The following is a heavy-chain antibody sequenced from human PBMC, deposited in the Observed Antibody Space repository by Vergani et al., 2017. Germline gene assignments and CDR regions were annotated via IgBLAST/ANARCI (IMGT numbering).Heavy chain of an antibody. Sequence: QVQLVQSGAEVKKPGASVKVSCKASGYTFTGYYMHWARQAPGQGLEWMGWINPNSGGTNYAQKFQGWVTMTRDTSISTAYMELSRLRSDDTAVYYCARAPGLGYCSSTSCYVGDWYFDLWGRGTLVTVSS. V-gene: IGHV1-2*04. CDR1: GYTFTGYY. D-gene: IGHD2-2*01. CDR2: INPNSGGT. J-gene: IGHJ2*01. CDR3: ARAPGLGYCSSTSCYVGDWYFDL.